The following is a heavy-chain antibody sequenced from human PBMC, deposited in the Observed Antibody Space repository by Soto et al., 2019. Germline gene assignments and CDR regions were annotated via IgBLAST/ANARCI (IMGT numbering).Heavy chain of an antibody. CDR2: INPSGGST. CDR1: GYTFTSYY. D-gene: IGHD1-26*01. Sequence: ASVKVSCKVSGYTFTSYYMHWVRQAPGQGLEWMGIINPSGGSTSYAQKFQGRVTMTRDTSTSTVYMELSSLRSEDTAVYYCARDLWGGSYSGNYPDAFDIWGQGTMVTVSS. J-gene: IGHJ3*02. V-gene: IGHV1-46*01. CDR3: ARDLWGGSYSGNYPDAFDI.